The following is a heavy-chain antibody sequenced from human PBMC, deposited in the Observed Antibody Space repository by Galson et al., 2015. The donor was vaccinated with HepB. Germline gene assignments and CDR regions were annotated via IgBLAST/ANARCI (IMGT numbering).Heavy chain of an antibody. V-gene: IGHV1-69*13. Sequence: SVKVSCKASGGTFSRYAISWVRQAPGQGLEWMGGIIPIFGTANYAQKFQGRVTITADESTSTAYMELSSLRSEDTAVYYCARDGGYDYIWGSYRYDAFDIWGQGTMVTVSS. D-gene: IGHD3-16*02. CDR3: ARDGGYDYIWGSYRYDAFDI. J-gene: IGHJ3*02. CDR2: IIPIFGTA. CDR1: GGTFSRYA.